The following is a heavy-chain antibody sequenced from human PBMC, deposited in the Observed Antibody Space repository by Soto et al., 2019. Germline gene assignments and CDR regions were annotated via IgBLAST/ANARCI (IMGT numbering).Heavy chain of an antibody. Sequence: QVQLQESGPGLVKPSQTLSLTCTGSGGALRSVNYYWSWIRQRPGKALEWIGYIYHSGSTYYNPSLKSRVTRSADTSKTQFSLKLSPVTAADPAVYYCASARYCSCRDCLPVDAFDSWGQGTMVTVSS. CDR2: IYHSGST. CDR3: ASARYCSCRDCLPVDAFDS. J-gene: IGHJ3*02. CDR1: GGALRSVNYY. V-gene: IGHV4-31*03. D-gene: IGHD2-15*01.